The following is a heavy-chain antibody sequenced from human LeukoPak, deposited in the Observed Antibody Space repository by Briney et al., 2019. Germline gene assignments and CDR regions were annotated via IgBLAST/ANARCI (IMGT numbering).Heavy chain of an antibody. CDR1: GGSISNYY. CDR3: ARLGDISGYYPSYFDY. V-gene: IGHV4-59*08. D-gene: IGHD3-22*01. Sequence: SETLSLTCTVSGGSISNYYWSWIRQPPGKGLDWIGCIYYSGSTSYNPSLKSRVTISIDTSKNQFSLNLRSVTAADTAVYYCARLGDISGYYPSYFDYWGQGTLVTVSS. J-gene: IGHJ4*02. CDR2: IYYSGST.